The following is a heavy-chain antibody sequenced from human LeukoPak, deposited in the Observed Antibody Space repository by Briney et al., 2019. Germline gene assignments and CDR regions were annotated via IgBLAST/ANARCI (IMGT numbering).Heavy chain of an antibody. V-gene: IGHV4-30-4*01. CDR1: GGSISSGDSH. Sequence: SQTLSLTRTVSGGSISSGDSHWSWIRQPPGKGLEWIGYIFYSGNLYYNPPLKSRVTISVDTSKNQFSLKLSSVTAADTAVYYCARAPGVAEVGRLDLWGRGTLVTVSS. D-gene: IGHD7-27*01. CDR2: IFYSGNL. J-gene: IGHJ2*01. CDR3: ARAPGVAEVGRLDL.